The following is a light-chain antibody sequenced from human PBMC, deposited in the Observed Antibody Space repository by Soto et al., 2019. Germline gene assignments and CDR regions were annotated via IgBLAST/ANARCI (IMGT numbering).Light chain of an antibody. J-gene: IGKJ4*01. Sequence: EIVMTQSPATLSVSPGERATLSCRANQSVSSNLAWYQQKPGQAPSLLIYGASTRATGIPARFSGSGSGTEFTLTISSLQSEDFAVYYCQQYNSWPLTFGGGTKVEIK. V-gene: IGKV3-15*01. CDR3: QQYNSWPLT. CDR1: QSVSSN. CDR2: GAS.